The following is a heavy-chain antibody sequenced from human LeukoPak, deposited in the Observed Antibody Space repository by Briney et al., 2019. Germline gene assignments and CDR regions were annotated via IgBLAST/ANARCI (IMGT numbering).Heavy chain of an antibody. CDR3: ARQKNFDWLLYSNWFDP. CDR1: GGSVSSGSYY. J-gene: IGHJ5*02. CDR2: IYTSGST. Sequence: SETLSLTCTVSGGSVSSGSYYWSWIRQPAGKGLEWIGRIYTSGSTNYNPSLKSRVTISVDTSKNQFSLKVSSVTAADTAVYYCARQKNFDWLLYSNWFDPWGQGTLVTVSS. D-gene: IGHD3-9*01. V-gene: IGHV4-61*02.